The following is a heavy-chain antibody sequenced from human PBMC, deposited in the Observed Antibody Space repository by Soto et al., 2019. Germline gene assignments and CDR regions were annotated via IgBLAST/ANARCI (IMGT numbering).Heavy chain of an antibody. D-gene: IGHD1-26*01. J-gene: IGHJ5*02. CDR1: GLTFNRYW. Sequence: PGGSLRLSCAASGLTFNRYWMHWVRHAPGKGLVWVSHINTDGSNTNYADSVKGRFTISRDNAKSTLFLQMNSLRDGDTAVYYCAIEFCNGGRGYTYYFDPCGQGIPVTV. CDR2: INTDGSNT. V-gene: IGHV3-74*01. CDR3: AIEFCNGGRGYTYYFDP.